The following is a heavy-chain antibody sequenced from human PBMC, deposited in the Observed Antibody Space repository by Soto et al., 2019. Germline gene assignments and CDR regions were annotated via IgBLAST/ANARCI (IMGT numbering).Heavy chain of an antibody. Sequence: PETLCLTCAVYGGSFSGYYWSWIRQPPGKGLEWIGEIGHSGGTVYNPSLESRVTISGDSSNNQFSLKLNSVTAADTAVYYCARHGRYYFEDRGQGASVTVS. V-gene: IGHV4-34*01. CDR2: IGHSGGT. J-gene: IGHJ4*02. CDR1: GGSFSGYY. CDR3: ARHGRYYFED.